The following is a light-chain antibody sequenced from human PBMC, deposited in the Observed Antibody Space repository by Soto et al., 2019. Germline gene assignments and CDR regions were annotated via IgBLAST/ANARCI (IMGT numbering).Light chain of an antibody. CDR1: SSNVGNFNV. CDR2: DVS. V-gene: IGLV2-23*02. J-gene: IGLJ1*01. Sequence: QSALTQPAAVSVSPGQTSSVSCTGTSSNVGNFNVVSWYQQHPGKAPKVIIYDVSERPSRDSHRFSGSKSGNTASLTFSGFQAEDEADYYGCSFAGSGTNVFVTGTKVNVL. CDR3: CSFAGSGTNV.